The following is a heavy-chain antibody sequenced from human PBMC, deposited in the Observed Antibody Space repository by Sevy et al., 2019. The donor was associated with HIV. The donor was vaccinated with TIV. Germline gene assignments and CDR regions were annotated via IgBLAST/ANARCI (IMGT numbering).Heavy chain of an antibody. J-gene: IGHJ4*02. CDR2: VNGHGDTT. D-gene: IGHD6-19*01. Sequence: GGSLRLSCAASGFTFINFAMGWVRQAPGKGLEWVSSVNGHGDTTCYSDSVQGRFTISRDNSGNTIYLQMDSLSADDTAVYYCAKARSGWYLFDFWGQGTVVTVSS. CDR3: AKARSGWYLFDF. V-gene: IGHV3-23*01. CDR1: GFTFINFA.